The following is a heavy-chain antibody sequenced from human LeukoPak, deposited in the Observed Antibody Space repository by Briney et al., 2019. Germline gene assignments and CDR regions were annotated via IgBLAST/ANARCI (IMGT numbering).Heavy chain of an antibody. V-gene: IGHV1-46*01. Sequence: GASVKVSCKASGYTFTSYYMHWVRQAPGQGLEWMGIINPSGGSTSYAQKFQGRVTMTRDTSTSTVYMEPSSLRSEDTAVYYCARGNLYGSDYLDFFDYWGQGTLVTVSS. D-gene: IGHD2-8*02. CDR3: ARGNLYGSDYLDFFDY. CDR1: GYTFTSYY. J-gene: IGHJ4*02. CDR2: INPSGGST.